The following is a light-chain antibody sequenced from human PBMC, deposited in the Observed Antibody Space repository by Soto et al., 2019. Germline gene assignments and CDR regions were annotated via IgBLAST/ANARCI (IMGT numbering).Light chain of an antibody. V-gene: IGLV2-14*01. CDR3: SSYTSSSTLYV. CDR2: EVS. CDR1: SSDVGGYNY. Sequence: QSVLAQPASVSGSPGQSITISCTGTSSDVGGYNYVSWYQQHPGKAPKLMIYEVSNRPSGVFNRFSGSKSGNTAPLTISGLQAEDEADYYCSSYTSSSTLYVFGTGTKVTVL. J-gene: IGLJ1*01.